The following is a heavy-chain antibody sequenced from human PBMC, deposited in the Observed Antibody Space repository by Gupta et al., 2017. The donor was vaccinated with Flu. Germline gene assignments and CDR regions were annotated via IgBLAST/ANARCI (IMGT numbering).Heavy chain of an antibody. CDR3: ARSEYYDFWSGYNY. J-gene: IGHJ4*02. D-gene: IGHD3-3*01. CDR1: GGSISSYY. CDR2: IYYSGST. Sequence: QVQLQETGPGLVKPSETLSLTCTVSGGSISSYYWSWIRQPPGKGLEWIGYIYYSGSTNYNPSLKSRVTISVDTSKNQFSLKLSSVTAADTAVYYCARSEYYDFWSGYNYWGQGTLVTVSS. V-gene: IGHV4-59*01.